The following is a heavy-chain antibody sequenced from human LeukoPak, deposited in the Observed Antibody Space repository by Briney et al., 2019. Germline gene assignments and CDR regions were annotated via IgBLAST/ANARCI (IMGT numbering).Heavy chain of an antibody. CDR2: IDPSDSET. D-gene: IGHD5-18*01. CDR3: ARQTAMGRSGDY. J-gene: IGHJ4*02. Sequence: GAPLQISCKAAGSRFTSYWIGWVRPLPGKGLEWMGIIDPSDSETRYTPSFQGQVTISVDKSLTTADLQWNSLKASDTAMYYCARQTAMGRSGDYWGQGTLVSVSS. V-gene: IGHV5-51*01. CDR1: GSRFTSYW.